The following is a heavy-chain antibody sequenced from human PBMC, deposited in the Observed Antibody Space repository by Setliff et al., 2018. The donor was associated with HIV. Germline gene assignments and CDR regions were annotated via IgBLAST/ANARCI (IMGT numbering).Heavy chain of an antibody. D-gene: IGHD3-3*01. V-gene: IGHV1-18*04. Sequence: ASVKVSCKASGYTFRRFGITWVRQAPGQGLEWMGWISASNGDTNYAQKFQGRVTMTTDTSTSTAYMELRNLRSNDTAVYYCAREGDYDVWSGYSTTFDDWGQGTLVTVSS. CDR1: GYTFRRFG. CDR2: ISASNGDT. J-gene: IGHJ4*02. CDR3: AREGDYDVWSGYSTTFDD.